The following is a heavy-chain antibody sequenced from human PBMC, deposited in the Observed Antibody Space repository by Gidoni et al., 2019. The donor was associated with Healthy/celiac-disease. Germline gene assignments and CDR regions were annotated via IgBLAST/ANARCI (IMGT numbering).Heavy chain of an antibody. CDR1: GGSLSGYY. CDR3: ARGGRIQLQRPIDY. CDR2: INHSGST. V-gene: IGHV4-34*01. D-gene: IGHD5-18*01. J-gene: IGHJ4*02. Sequence: QVQLQQWGAGLLKPSETLSLTCAVYGGSLSGYYWSWIRQPPGKGLEWIGEINHSGSTNYNPSLKSRVTISVDTSKNQFSLKLSSVTAADTAVYYCARGGRIQLQRPIDYWGQGTLVTVSS.